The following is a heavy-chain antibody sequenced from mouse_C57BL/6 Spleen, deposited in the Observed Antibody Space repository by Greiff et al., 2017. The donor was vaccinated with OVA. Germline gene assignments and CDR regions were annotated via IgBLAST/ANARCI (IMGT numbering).Heavy chain of an antibody. Sequence: VQLQQPGAELVRPGSSVKLSCKASGYTFTSYWMDWGKQRPGQGLEWVGNIYPSDSDTQYHQNFKDKATLTVDQSASTAYMQLSSLTSYYSAVYYCARELGLFDYWGQGTTLTVSS. D-gene: IGHD3-1*01. CDR1: GYTFTSYW. V-gene: IGHV1-61*01. CDR3: ARELGLFDY. J-gene: IGHJ2*01. CDR2: IYPSDSDT.